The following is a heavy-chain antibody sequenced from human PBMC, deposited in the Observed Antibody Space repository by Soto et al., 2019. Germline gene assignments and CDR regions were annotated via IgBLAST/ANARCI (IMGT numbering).Heavy chain of an antibody. V-gene: IGHV1-18*01. CDR2: ISVRNGNT. CDR3: AREVGFYYGSGSYYGMDV. CDR1: GYTFHSYG. Sequence: QVQLVQSGAEVKKPGASVKVSCKASGYTFHSYGVTWVRQAPGQGLEWMGWISVRNGNTNYAQKLQGRVTMTTDTSTTTAYMEPRSLRSDDTAVYYCAREVGFYYGSGSYYGMDVWGQGTTVTVSS. D-gene: IGHD3-10*01. J-gene: IGHJ6*02.